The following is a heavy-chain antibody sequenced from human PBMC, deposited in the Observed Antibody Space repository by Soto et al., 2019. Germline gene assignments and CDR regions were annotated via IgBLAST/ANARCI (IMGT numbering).Heavy chain of an antibody. Sequence: SETLSLTCAVYGGSFSGYYWSWIRQPPGKGLEWIGEINHSGSTNYNPSLKSRVTISVDTSKNQFFLKLSSVTAADTAVYYCARDLLLWFGELSKDYYYYYGMDVWGQRTTFTVPS. CDR2: INHSGST. CDR3: ARDLLLWFGELSKDYYYYYGMDV. D-gene: IGHD3-10*01. J-gene: IGHJ6*02. V-gene: IGHV4-34*01. CDR1: GGSFSGYY.